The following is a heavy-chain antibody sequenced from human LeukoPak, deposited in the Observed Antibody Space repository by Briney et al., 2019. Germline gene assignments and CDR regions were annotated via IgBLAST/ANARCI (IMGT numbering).Heavy chain of an antibody. CDR3: ASTSRGVIDY. D-gene: IGHD3-10*01. Sequence: GGSLRLSCAASGFIFSNYGMHWVRQAPGKGLEWLAVISFDGNNEYYADSVKGRFTISRDNSKNTLYLQMNSLRGEDAAVYYCASTSRGVIDYWGQGTLVTVSS. CDR2: ISFDGNNE. CDR1: GFIFSNYG. V-gene: IGHV3-30*03. J-gene: IGHJ4*02.